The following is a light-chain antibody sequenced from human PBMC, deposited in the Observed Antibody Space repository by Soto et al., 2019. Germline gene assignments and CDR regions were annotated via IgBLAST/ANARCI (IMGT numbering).Light chain of an antibody. Sequence: QSVLTQPPSVSGAPGQRVTISCTGSSSNIGAGYPVHWYQQLPGTAPKLLVAGNRPSGVLDRFSVSKSGASASLAITGLQAEDEADYYCQFYDSSRSSRVVFGGGTKVTVL. J-gene: IGLJ2*01. CDR1: SSNIGAGYP. V-gene: IGLV1-40*01. CDR3: QFYDSSRSSRVV. CDR2: G.